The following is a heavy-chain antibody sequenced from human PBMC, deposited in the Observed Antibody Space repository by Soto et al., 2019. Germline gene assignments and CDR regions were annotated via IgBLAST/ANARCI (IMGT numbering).Heavy chain of an antibody. V-gene: IGHV1-18*01. Sequence: QVQLVQSGAEVKKPGASVRVSCKPSGYTFTSHAITWVRQAPGQGLEWLGWIDPFSGDTTYSRKFQGRVTMTTETSTSTAYMELRSLRFDDAAVYYCARGLVRAVITHFDYWGQGTLVTVSS. J-gene: IGHJ4*02. CDR1: GYTFTSHA. D-gene: IGHD3-10*01. CDR2: IDPFSGDT. CDR3: ARGLVRAVITHFDY.